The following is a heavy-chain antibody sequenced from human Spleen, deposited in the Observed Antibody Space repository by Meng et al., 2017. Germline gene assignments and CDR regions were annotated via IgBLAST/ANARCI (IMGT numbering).Heavy chain of an antibody. J-gene: IGHJ3*02. D-gene: IGHD5-18*01. V-gene: IGHV3-53*01. CDR2: T. CDR3: AKDLGYSYGHDAFDI. Sequence: GESLKISCGASGLIVSSNYMSWVRQAPGKGLECTYNADSVKGRFTISRDNSKNTLYLQMNSLRAEDTAVYYCAKDLGYSYGHDAFDIWGQGTMVTVSS. CDR1: GLIVSSNY.